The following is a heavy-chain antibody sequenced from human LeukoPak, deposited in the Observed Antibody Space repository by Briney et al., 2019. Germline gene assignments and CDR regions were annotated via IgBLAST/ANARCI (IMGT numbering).Heavy chain of an antibody. CDR1: GFTVSSNY. D-gene: IGHD1-26*01. CDR2: IYSGGST. J-gene: IGHJ6*02. Sequence: GGSLRLSCAASGFTVSSNYMSWVRQAPGKGLEWVSVIYSGGSTYYADSVKGRFTISRDNSKNTLYLQMNSLRAEDTAVYYCAKEREGYYYYGMDVWGQGTTVTVSS. CDR3: AKEREGYYYYGMDV. V-gene: IGHV3-53*01.